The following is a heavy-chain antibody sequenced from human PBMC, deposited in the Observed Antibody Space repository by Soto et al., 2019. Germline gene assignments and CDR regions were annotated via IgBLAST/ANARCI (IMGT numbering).Heavy chain of an antibody. CDR2: IRSKANSYAT. D-gene: IGHD6-19*01. J-gene: IGHJ6*02. CDR3: TRPGSSGLYYYYYGMDV. Sequence: EVQLVESGGGLVQPGGSLKLSCAASGFTFSGSAMHWVRQASGKGLEWVGRIRSKANSYATAYAASVKGRFTISRDDSTNTAYLQMNSLKTEHTAVYYCTRPGSSGLYYYYYGMDVWGQGTTVTVSS. V-gene: IGHV3-73*01. CDR1: GFTFSGSA.